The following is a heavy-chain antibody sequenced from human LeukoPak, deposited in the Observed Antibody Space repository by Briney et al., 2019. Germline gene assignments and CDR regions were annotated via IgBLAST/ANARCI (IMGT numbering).Heavy chain of an antibody. V-gene: IGHV4-39*07. Sequence: SETLSLTCSVSGGSISSNSYYWVWIRQPPGKGLEWIGTISYSGSTYYNPSLKSRVTISVDTSKNQFSLKLSSVTAADTAVYYCARALTLYYFDYWGQGTLVTVSS. D-gene: IGHD1-14*01. J-gene: IGHJ4*02. CDR1: GGSISSNSYY. CDR3: ARALTLYYFDY. CDR2: ISYSGST.